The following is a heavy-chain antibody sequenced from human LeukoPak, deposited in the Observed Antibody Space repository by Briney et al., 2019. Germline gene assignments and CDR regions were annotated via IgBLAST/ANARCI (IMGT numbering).Heavy chain of an antibody. V-gene: IGHV3-64*01. Sequence: GGSLRLSCTASGFIFSSYSMHWVRQAPGKGLEFVSAISSSGRSTYYANSVKGRFTISRDTSKNTLYLQMGSLRTEDMAVYYCARVGDFSVAAFDIWGQGTMVTVSS. CDR3: ARVGDFSVAAFDI. J-gene: IGHJ3*02. CDR1: GFIFSSYS. CDR2: ISSSGRST. D-gene: IGHD3-16*01.